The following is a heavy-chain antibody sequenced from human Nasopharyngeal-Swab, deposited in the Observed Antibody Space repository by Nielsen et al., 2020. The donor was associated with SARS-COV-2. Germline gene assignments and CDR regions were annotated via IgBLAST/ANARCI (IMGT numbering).Heavy chain of an antibody. Sequence: SVKVSCKASGGTFSSYAISWVRQAPGQGLEWMGGIIPMFGTADYAQKFQGRVTITADRSTSTAYMEMNSLRSEDTAVYYCARAHPRSCTDGVCFRSQVYNWFDPWGQGTLVNVSS. CDR1: GGTFSSYA. CDR2: IIPMFGTA. D-gene: IGHD2-8*01. CDR3: ARAHPRSCTDGVCFRSQVYNWFDP. V-gene: IGHV1-69*06. J-gene: IGHJ5*02.